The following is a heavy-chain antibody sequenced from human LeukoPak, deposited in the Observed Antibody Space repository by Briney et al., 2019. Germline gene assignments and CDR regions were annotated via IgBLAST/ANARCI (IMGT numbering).Heavy chain of an antibody. J-gene: IGHJ5*02. Sequence: GASVKVSCKASGGTFSSYAISWVRQAPGQGLEWMGRIIPIFGTANYAQKFQGRVTITADKSTSTAYMELSSLRSEDTAVYYCARGGDYHDSSGYNWFDPWAREPWSPSPQ. CDR3: ARGGDYHDSSGYNWFDP. D-gene: IGHD3-22*01. CDR2: IIPIFGTA. V-gene: IGHV1-69*06. CDR1: GGTFSSYA.